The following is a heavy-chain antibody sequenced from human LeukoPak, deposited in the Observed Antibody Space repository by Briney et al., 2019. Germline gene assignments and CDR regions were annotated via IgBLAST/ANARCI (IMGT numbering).Heavy chain of an antibody. CDR2: IKPNSGDT. D-gene: IGHD3-10*01. CDR3: ATNILVRDIINWFDP. Sequence: ASVKVSCKASGYSFADYYMHWVRQAPGQGLEWMGWIKPNSGDTRSAQKFQGRVIMTRDTSTGTAYMELSSLRNDDTAVYYCATNILVRDIINWFDPWGQGTLVTVSS. CDR1: GYSFADYY. V-gene: IGHV1-2*02. J-gene: IGHJ5*02.